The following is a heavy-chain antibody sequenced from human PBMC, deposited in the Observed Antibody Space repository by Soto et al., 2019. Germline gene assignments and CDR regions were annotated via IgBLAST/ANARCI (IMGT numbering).Heavy chain of an antibody. Sequence: QVQLVQSGAEVKKPGSSVKVSCKASGGTFSSYTISWVRQAPGQGLEWMGRIIPILGIANYAQKFQGRVTINADKSTSTAYMELSSLRSEDTAVYYCARDKGYCSGGSCYSLYYFDYWGQGTLVTVSS. CDR1: GGTFSSYT. CDR2: IIPILGIA. CDR3: ARDKGYCSGGSCYSLYYFDY. J-gene: IGHJ4*02. V-gene: IGHV1-69*08. D-gene: IGHD2-15*01.